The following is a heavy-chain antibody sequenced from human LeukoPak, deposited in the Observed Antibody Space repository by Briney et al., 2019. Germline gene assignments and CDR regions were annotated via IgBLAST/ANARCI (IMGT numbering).Heavy chain of an antibody. J-gene: IGHJ4*02. V-gene: IGHV3-11*01. CDR2: ISSSGTTI. CDR3: ARRGYYDSSAYSFGH. D-gene: IGHD3-22*01. Sequence: PGGSLRLSCAASGFTFSDYYMSWIRQAPGKGLEWISYISSSGTTISYADSVKGRFTISRDNAKNSLYLQMNSLRAEDTAVYYCARRGYYDSSAYSFGHWGQGTLVTVSS. CDR1: GFTFSDYY.